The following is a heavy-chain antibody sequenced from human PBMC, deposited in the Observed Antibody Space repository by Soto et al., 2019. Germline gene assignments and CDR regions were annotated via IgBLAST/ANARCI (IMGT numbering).Heavy chain of an antibody. J-gene: IGHJ4*02. CDR3: ARAPDIGPIDY. D-gene: IGHD3-9*01. Sequence: SETLSLTCTVSGGSISSGGYYWSWIRQHPGKGLEWIGYIYYSGSTYYNPSLKSRVTISVDTSKNQFSLKLSSVTAADTAVYYCARAPDIGPIDYWGQGTLVTVSS. CDR1: GGSISSGGYY. CDR2: IYYSGST. V-gene: IGHV4-31*03.